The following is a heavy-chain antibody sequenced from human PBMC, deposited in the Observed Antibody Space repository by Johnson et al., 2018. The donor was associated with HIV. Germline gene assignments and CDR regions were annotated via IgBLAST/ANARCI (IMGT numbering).Heavy chain of an antibody. CDR1: GFRFRSYV. CDR3: ARDRPIAAAGHDAFDI. D-gene: IGHD6-13*01. Sequence: QVQLVESGGGVVQPGRSLRLSCAASGFRFRSYVMHWVRQAPGKGLEWVSVIYSGGSTYYADSVKGRFTISRDNSKNTLYLQMNSLRAEDTAVYYCARDRPIAAAGHDAFDIWGQGTMVTVSS. CDR2: IYSGGST. J-gene: IGHJ3*02. V-gene: IGHV3-NL1*01.